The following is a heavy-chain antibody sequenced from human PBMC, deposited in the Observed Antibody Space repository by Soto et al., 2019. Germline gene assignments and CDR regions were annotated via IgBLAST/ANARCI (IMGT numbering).Heavy chain of an antibody. D-gene: IGHD3-10*01. Sequence: SETLSLTCAVSGYSISSGYYWGWIRQPPGKGLEWIGSIYHSGSTYYNPSLKSRVTISVDTSKNQFSLKLSSMTAADTAVYYCARAGPYYYGSGSYYLFDYWGQGTLVTVSS. CDR3: ARAGPYYYGSGSYYLFDY. V-gene: IGHV4-38-2*01. CDR1: GYSISSGYY. CDR2: IYHSGST. J-gene: IGHJ4*02.